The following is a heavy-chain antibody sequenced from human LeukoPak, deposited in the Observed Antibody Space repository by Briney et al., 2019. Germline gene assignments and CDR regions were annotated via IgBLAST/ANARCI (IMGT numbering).Heavy chain of an antibody. Sequence: ASVKVSCKASGYTFTSYGISWVRQAPGQGLEWMGWISAYNGNTNYAQKFQGRVTITRDTSASTAYMELSSLRSEDTAVYYCARSFPYYYDSNYFDYWGQGTLVTVSS. CDR3: ARSFPYYYDSNYFDY. V-gene: IGHV1-18*01. CDR1: GYTFTSYG. D-gene: IGHD3-22*01. J-gene: IGHJ4*02. CDR2: ISAYNGNT.